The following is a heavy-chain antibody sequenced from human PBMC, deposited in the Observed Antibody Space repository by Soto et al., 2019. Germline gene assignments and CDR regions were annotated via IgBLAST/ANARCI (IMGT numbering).Heavy chain of an antibody. CDR2: ISSSSTYI. CDR3: ARDVGYSNSGGVVY. V-gene: IGHV3-21*01. D-gene: IGHD6-13*01. Sequence: PGGSLRLSCAASGFTFSSYSMNWVRQAPGKGLEWVSSISSSSTYIYYADSVKGRFTISRDNAKNSLYLQMNSLRAEDTAAYYCARDVGYSNSGGVVYWGQGTLVTVSS. J-gene: IGHJ4*02. CDR1: GFTFSSYS.